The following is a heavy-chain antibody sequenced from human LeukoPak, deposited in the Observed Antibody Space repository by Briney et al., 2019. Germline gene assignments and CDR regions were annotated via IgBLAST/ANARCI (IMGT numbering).Heavy chain of an antibody. CDR2: INPIGGST. CDR1: GYTFTGYY. Sequence: GASVKVSCKASGYTFTGYYMQWVRQAPGQGLEWMGIINPIGGSTTCTQKLQGRVTMTRDMSTSTVYMELSSLKSEDTAVYYCARAYSSSTGFDYWGQGTLVTVSS. V-gene: IGHV1-46*04. J-gene: IGHJ4*02. D-gene: IGHD6-13*01. CDR3: ARAYSSSTGFDY.